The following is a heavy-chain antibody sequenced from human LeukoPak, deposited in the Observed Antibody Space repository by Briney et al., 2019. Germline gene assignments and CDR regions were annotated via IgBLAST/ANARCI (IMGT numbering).Heavy chain of an antibody. CDR3: AKDQRVAGPFDS. J-gene: IGHJ4*02. D-gene: IGHD6-19*01. V-gene: IGHV3-23*01. Sequence: GGSLRLSCAASGFTFSSYAMSWVRQAPGKGLEWVSAISGSGGSTYDAHSPRGRFTPSRDNSKNTLYLQKNSLRAEDTPVYYCAKDQRVAGPFDSWGQGNLVTVSP. CDR1: GFTFSSYA. CDR2: ISGSGGST.